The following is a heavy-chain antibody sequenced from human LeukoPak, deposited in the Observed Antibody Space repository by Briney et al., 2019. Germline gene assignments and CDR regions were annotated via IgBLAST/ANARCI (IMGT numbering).Heavy chain of an antibody. CDR1: GFTFSSYW. CDR2: IKQDGSEK. CDR3: ANYGSGLAGWFDP. V-gene: IGHV3-7*01. Sequence: PGGSLRLSCAASGFTFSSYWMSWVRQAPGKGLEWVANIKQDGSEKYYVDSVKGRFTISRDNAKNSLYLQMNSLRAEDTAVYYCANYGSGLAGWFDPWGQGTLVTASS. D-gene: IGHD3-10*01. J-gene: IGHJ5*02.